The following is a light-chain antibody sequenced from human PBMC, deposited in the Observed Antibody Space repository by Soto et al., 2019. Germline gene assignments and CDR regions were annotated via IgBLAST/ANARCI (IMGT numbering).Light chain of an antibody. CDR1: QSVSSN. CDR3: QQYNDWPLT. CDR2: DIS. Sequence: EIVLTQSPGTQSLSPGERATLSCRASQSVSSNLAWYQQKPGQAPSLLIYDISARATGIPTRFSGSGSGTEFTLTISSLQSEDFAVYYCQQYNDWPLTFGGGTKVDIK. V-gene: IGKV3D-15*01. J-gene: IGKJ4*01.